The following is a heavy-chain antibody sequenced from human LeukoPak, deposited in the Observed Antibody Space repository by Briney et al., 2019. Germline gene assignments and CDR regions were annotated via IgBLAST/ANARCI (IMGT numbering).Heavy chain of an antibody. Sequence: ASVKVSCKASGYTFSTYYIHWVRQAPGQGLERMGIINPSGGSTSYAQKFQGRVTMTRDTSTSTVYMEPTSLRSEDTAVFYCARARDYGDYVFDYWGQGTLVTVSS. CDR1: GYTFSTYY. J-gene: IGHJ4*02. CDR3: ARARDYGDYVFDY. D-gene: IGHD4-17*01. V-gene: IGHV1-46*01. CDR2: INPSGGST.